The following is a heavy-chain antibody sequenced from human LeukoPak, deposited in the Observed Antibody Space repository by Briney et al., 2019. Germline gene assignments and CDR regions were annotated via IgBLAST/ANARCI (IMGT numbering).Heavy chain of an antibody. V-gene: IGHV3-23*01. CDR3: AKKPMPQPGSDYFDP. Sequence: PGGSLRLSCAASGFTFSSYSVNWVRQAPGRGLEWVSIISATGGTTFYADSVKGRFTISRDNSKNTLYLQMNSLRAEDTAIYYCAKKPMPQPGSDYFDPWGQGTLVTVSS. CDR1: GFTFSSYS. D-gene: IGHD3-22*01. J-gene: IGHJ5*02. CDR2: ISATGGTT.